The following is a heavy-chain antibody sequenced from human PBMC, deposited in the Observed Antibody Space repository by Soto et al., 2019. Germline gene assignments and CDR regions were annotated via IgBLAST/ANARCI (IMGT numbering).Heavy chain of an antibody. V-gene: IGHV3-23*01. CDR1: GFTFSSYA. CDR2: ISGSGGGT. Sequence: GGSLRLSCAASGFTFSSYAMSWVRQAPGKGLEWVSSISGSGGGTYYADSVKGRFTFSRDNSKNALYLQMNSLRAEDTAVYYCAKFGMATTKRSPPYYIDYWGQGALVTVSS. CDR3: AKFGMATTKRSPPYYIDY. J-gene: IGHJ4*02. D-gene: IGHD1-1*01.